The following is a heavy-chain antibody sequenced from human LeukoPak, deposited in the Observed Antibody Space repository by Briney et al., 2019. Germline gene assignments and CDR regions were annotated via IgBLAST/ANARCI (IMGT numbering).Heavy chain of an antibody. Sequence: ASVKVSCKASGYTFTSYGISWVRQATGQGLEWMGWMNPNSGNTGYAQKFQGRVTITRNTSISTAYMELSSLRSEDTAVYYCAIQTVTTSDYYMDVWGKGTTVTVSS. J-gene: IGHJ6*03. D-gene: IGHD4-17*01. V-gene: IGHV1-8*03. CDR2: MNPNSGNT. CDR1: GYTFTSYG. CDR3: AIQTVTTSDYYMDV.